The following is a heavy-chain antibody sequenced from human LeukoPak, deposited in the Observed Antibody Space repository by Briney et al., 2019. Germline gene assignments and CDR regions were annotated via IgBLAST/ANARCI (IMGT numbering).Heavy chain of an antibody. CDR2: IYTDANT. V-gene: IGHV3-53*01. Sequence: GGSLRLSCAVSGFSVSTNHMSWVRQAPGKGLEWVSVIYTDANTYYADSVKGRFTISRDNSKNTVFLQMNSLRAEDTAVYYCTRDREVVTAKAQMDVWGKGTTVTVFS. J-gene: IGHJ6*04. CDR1: GFSVSTNH. CDR3: TRDREVVTAKAQMDV. D-gene: IGHD2-21*02.